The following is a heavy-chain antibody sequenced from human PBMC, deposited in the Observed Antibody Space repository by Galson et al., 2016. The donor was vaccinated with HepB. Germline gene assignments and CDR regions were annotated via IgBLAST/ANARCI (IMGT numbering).Heavy chain of an antibody. J-gene: IGHJ4*02. D-gene: IGHD1-7*01. Sequence: PALVKPTQTLTLTCTFSGFSLSTSGVGVGWIRQPPGKALEWLALIYWDDDRRYGPSLKSRLTITKDTSKNQVVLTMTNMDPVDTATYYCAHRGDLELYFDYWGQGTLVTVSS. CDR1: GFSLSTSGVG. V-gene: IGHV2-5*05. CDR3: AHRGDLELYFDY. CDR2: IYWDDDR.